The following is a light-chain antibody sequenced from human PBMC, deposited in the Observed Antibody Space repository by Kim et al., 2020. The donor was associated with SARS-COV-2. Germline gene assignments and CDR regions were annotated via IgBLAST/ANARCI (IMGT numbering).Light chain of an antibody. Sequence: EIVLTQSPGTLSLSPGERATLSCRASQSISSDYLAWYQQNHGQAPRLLIYGASSRATGIPDRFSGSGSGTDFTLTISNLESEDFAVYYCHQRSDWPLSFGGGTKVDIK. CDR1: QSISSDY. CDR2: GAS. J-gene: IGKJ4*01. CDR3: HQRSDWPLS. V-gene: IGKV3D-20*02.